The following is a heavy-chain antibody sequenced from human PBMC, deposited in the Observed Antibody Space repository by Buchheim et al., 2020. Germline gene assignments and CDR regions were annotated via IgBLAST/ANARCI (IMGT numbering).Heavy chain of an antibody. CDR1: GGTFSSST. J-gene: IGHJ4*02. V-gene: IGHV1-69*06. CDR3: ARQFGYDSSGYYFYY. D-gene: IGHD3-22*01. Sequence: QVQLVQSGAEVQKPGSSVKVSCKASGGTFSSSTISWVRQAPGQGLEWMGGITPIFGKANYAQKFQDRVTLTADKSTRTAYMELTSLRSEDTAVYYCARQFGYDSSGYYFYYWGQGTL. CDR2: ITPIFGKA.